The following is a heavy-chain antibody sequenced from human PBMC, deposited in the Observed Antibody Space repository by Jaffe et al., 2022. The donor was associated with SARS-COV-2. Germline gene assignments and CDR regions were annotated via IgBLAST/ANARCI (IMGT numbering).Heavy chain of an antibody. Sequence: QLQLQESGPGLVKPSETLSLTCTVSGGSISSSSYYWGWIRQPPGKGLEWIGSIYYSGSTYYNPSLKSRVTISVDTSKNQFSLKLSSVTAADTAVYYCARQGFGEYSYGDYNWFDPWGQGTLVTVSS. D-gene: IGHD5-18*01. CDR2: IYYSGST. CDR1: GGSISSSSYY. CDR3: ARQGFGEYSYGDYNWFDP. V-gene: IGHV4-39*01. J-gene: IGHJ5*02.